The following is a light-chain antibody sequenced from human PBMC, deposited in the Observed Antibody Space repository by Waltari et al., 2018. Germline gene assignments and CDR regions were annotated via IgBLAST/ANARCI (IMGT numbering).Light chain of an antibody. CDR1: QDISMY. V-gene: IGKV1-33*01. J-gene: IGKJ5*01. CDR3: QPYANVPVT. CDR2: GAA. Sequence: DTQMTQSPSSLSASVGDREIITCQTSQDISMYLNCYQSKSWRAPKPLIYGAALWDTGVPSRFSGRGSGADYTLTINCHQPEDFATYFCQPYANVPVTFNQAPRL.